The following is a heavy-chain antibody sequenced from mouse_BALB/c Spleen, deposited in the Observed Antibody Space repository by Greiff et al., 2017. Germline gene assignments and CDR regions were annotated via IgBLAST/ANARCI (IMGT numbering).Heavy chain of an antibody. CDR2: ISSGSSTI. J-gene: IGHJ2*01. V-gene: IGHV5-17*02. D-gene: IGHD2-1*01. CDR3: ARYGNYEGFYY. Sequence: EVMLVESGGGLVQPGGSRKLSCAASGFTFSSFGMHWVRQAPEKGLEWVAYISSGSSTIYYADTVKGRFTISRDNPKNTLFLQMTSLRSEDTAMYYCARYGNYEGFYYWGQGTTLTVSS. CDR1: GFTFSSFG.